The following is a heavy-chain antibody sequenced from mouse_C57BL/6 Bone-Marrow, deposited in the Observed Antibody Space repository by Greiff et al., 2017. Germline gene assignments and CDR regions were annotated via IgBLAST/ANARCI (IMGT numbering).Heavy chain of an antibody. J-gene: IGHJ4*01. CDR1: GFSLTSYG. CDR2: IWGVGSS. Sequence: QVQLQQSGPGLVAPSQSLSISCTVSGFSLTSYGVDWVRQSPGKGLEWLGVIWGVGSSTYNSALKSRLSISKDNSKSKVFLKMNSLQNEDTAMYYCASHSNYVPMDYWGQGTSVTVSA. CDR3: ASHSNYVPMDY. V-gene: IGHV2-6*01. D-gene: IGHD2-5*01.